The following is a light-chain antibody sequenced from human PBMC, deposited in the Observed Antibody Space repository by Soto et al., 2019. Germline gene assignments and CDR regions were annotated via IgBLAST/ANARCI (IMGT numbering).Light chain of an antibody. CDR2: AAS. Sequence: DIQMTQSPSSLSASVEDRVIITCRASQSISNHLNWYQQKPGKAPKLLIFAASSLQSGVPSRFSGSRSGPDFTLTISSLQPEDFATYYCQQYDSYPRTFGQGTKVDIK. CDR3: QQYDSYPRT. CDR1: QSISNH. J-gene: IGKJ1*01. V-gene: IGKV1-39*01.